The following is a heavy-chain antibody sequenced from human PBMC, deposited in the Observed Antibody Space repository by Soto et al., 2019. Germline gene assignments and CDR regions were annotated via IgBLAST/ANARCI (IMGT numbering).Heavy chain of an antibody. J-gene: IGHJ1*01. Sequence: SDTLSLTCSVSVYAIIGIYHCACIRQSPGRGLEWIASIYHTGTTYYTTSLESRVNISVDTSKNQFSLRLSSVTASDSAVYFCERKENVGYSQHFGQGNLVTVSS. D-gene: IGHD2-21*01. CDR3: ERKENVGYSQH. V-gene: IGHV4-38-2*01. CDR1: VYAIIGIYH. CDR2: IYHTGTT.